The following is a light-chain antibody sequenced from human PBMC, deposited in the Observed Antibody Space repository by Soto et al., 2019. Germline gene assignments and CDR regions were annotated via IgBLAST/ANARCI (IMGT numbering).Light chain of an antibody. V-gene: IGLV2-8*01. Sequence: SVLTQPPSASGSPGQSVAISCTGTSSDVGGYNYVSWYQQHPGKAPKLMIYEVNKRPSGVPDRFSGSKSGASAALAITGLQADDEADYYCQSYDNNVSGWVFGGGTQLTVL. CDR3: QSYDNNVSGWV. CDR2: EVN. CDR1: SSDVGGYNY. J-gene: IGLJ3*02.